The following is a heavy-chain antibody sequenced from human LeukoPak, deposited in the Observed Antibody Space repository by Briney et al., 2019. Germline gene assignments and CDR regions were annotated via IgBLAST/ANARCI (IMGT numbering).Heavy chain of an antibody. V-gene: IGHV1-69*05. J-gene: IGHJ4*02. CDR2: IIPIFGTA. Sequence: SVKVSCKASGGTFSSYAISWVRQAPGQGLEWMGRIIPIFGTANYAQKFQGRVTITTDESTSTAYMELSSLRFEDTAVYYCARVRRDGYNQNYFDYWGQGTLATVSS. D-gene: IGHD5-24*01. CDR1: GGTFSSYA. CDR3: ARVRRDGYNQNYFDY.